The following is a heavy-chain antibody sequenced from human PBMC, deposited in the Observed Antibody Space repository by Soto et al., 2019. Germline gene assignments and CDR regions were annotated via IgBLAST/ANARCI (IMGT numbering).Heavy chain of an antibody. CDR1: GGSISSYY. J-gene: IGHJ3*02. CDR3: ARSRVGTSCYAGCAFDI. D-gene: IGHD2-2*01. V-gene: IGHV4-59*08. CDR2: IYYSGST. Sequence: SETLSLTCTVSGGSISSYYWSWIRQPPGKGLEWIGYIYYSGSTNYNPSLKSRVTISVDTSKNQFSLKLSSVTAADTAVYYCARSRVGTSCYAGCAFDIWGQGTMVTVSS.